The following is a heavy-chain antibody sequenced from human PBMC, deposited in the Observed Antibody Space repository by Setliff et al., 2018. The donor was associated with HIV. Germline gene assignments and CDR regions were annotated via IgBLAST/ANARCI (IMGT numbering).Heavy chain of an antibody. CDR3: ARVFYYSAGSYSLDY. CDR1: GYTFTSYA. V-gene: IGHV1-69*06. CDR2: IIPIFGTA. Sequence: SVKVSCKASGYTFTSYAIHWVRQAPGQRLEWMGGIIPIFGTANYAQKFEGRVTITADKSTSTAYMEVNSLRFEDTAVYYCARVFYYSAGSYSLDYWGQETLVTVSS. J-gene: IGHJ4*01. D-gene: IGHD3-10*01.